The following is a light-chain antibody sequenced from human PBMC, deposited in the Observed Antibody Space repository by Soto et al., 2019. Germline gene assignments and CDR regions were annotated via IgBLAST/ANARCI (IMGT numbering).Light chain of an antibody. CDR1: QRLLHRNGYNY. CDR2: LGP. J-gene: IGKJ1*01. CDR3: MQTLQTRT. Sequence: DIVMTQSPLSLPVTPGEPASISCRSSQRLLHRNGYNYLDWYLQKPGQSPQLLIYLGPDRASGGPDRFSGSGSGTDFTLKISRVEAEDVGVYYCMQTLQTRTFGQGTKVDIK. V-gene: IGKV2-28*01.